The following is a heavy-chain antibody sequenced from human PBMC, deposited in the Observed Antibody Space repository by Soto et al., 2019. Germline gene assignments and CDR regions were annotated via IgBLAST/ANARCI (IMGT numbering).Heavy chain of an antibody. Sequence: ASVKVSCNASGYTYTNYDINWVRQATGHGFEYLGWMNPNSGNTGYVKKFQGRVTMTRDTTMSTADMELSSLRSEDMAVYYCARGIKYNDSSRWFDTWGPGTLVNVSS. CDR2: MNPNSGNT. V-gene: IGHV1-8*01. CDR3: ARGIKYNDSSRWFDT. D-gene: IGHD1-20*01. J-gene: IGHJ5*02. CDR1: GYTYTNYD.